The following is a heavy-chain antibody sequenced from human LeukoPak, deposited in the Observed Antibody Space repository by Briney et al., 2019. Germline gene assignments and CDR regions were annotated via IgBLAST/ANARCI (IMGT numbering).Heavy chain of an antibody. D-gene: IGHD3-22*01. CDR1: GFTFDDYA. V-gene: IGHV3-9*01. Sequence: GGSLRLSCAASGFTFDDYAMHWVRQAPGKGLEWVSGISWNSGSIGYADSVKGRFTISRDNAKNSLYLQMNSLRAEDTALYYCAKSEGPYYYDSSGYYLGPWGQRTLVTVSS. CDR3: AKSEGPYYYDSSGYYLGP. J-gene: IGHJ5*02. CDR2: ISWNSGSI.